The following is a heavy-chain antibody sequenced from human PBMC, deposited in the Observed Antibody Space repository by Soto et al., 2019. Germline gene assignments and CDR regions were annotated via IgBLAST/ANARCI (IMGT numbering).Heavy chain of an antibody. CDR1: GDSVSSNSAA. CDR2: TYYRSKWYN. Sequence: SQTLSLTCAISGDSVSSNSAAWNWIRQSPSRGLEWLGRTYYRSKWYNDYAVSVKSRITINPDTSKNQFSLQLNSVTPEDTAVYYCARVLNSGYDFGGRYVMDFWGQGTTVIVSS. J-gene: IGHJ6*02. D-gene: IGHD5-12*01. CDR3: ARVLNSGYDFGGRYVMDF. V-gene: IGHV6-1*01.